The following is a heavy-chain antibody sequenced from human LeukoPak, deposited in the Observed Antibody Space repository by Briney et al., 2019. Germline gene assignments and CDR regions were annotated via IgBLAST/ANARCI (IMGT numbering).Heavy chain of an antibody. CDR1: GGSISSSSYY. CDR3: ASLPRRAIEEDYFDY. V-gene: IGHV4-39*07. Sequence: SETLSLTCTVSGGSISSSSYYWGWIRQPPGTGLEWIGSIYYSGSTYYNPSLKSRVTISVDTSKNQFSLKLSSVTAADTAVYYCASLPRRAIEEDYFDYWGQGTLVTVSS. CDR2: IYYSGST. J-gene: IGHJ4*02.